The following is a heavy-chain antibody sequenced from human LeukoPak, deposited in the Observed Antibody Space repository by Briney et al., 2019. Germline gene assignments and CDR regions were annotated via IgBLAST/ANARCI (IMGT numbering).Heavy chain of an antibody. V-gene: IGHV3-64D*06. CDR1: GFTFSSYA. CDR2: ISSNGGST. CDR3: VKSYYDILTGYSPLGGYFDY. Sequence: GGSLRLSCSASGFTFSSYAMHGVRQAPGKGLQYVSAISSNGGSTYYADSVKGRFTISRDNSKNTLYLQMSSLRAEDTAVYYCVKSYYDILTGYSPLGGYFDYWGQGTLVTVSS. J-gene: IGHJ4*02. D-gene: IGHD3-9*01.